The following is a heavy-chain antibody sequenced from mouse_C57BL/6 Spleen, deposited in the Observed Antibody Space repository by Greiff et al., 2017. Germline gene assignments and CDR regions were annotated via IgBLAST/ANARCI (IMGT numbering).Heavy chain of an antibody. V-gene: IGHV1-9*01. CDR1: GYTFNGYW. CDR3: ARGEGGLRLAMDY. CDR2: ILPGSGST. J-gene: IGHJ4*01. Sequence: VKLQQSGAELMKPGASVKLSCKATGYTFNGYWIEWVKQRPGHGLEWIGEILPGSGSTTYNEKFKGKATFTADTSSNTAYMQLSSLTAEDSAIXYCARGEGGLRLAMDYWGQGTSVTVSS. D-gene: IGHD2-4*01.